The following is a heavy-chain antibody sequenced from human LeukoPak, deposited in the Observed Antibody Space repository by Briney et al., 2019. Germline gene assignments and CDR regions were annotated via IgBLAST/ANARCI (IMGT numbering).Heavy chain of an antibody. CDR2: ISGSGGST. D-gene: IGHD6-13*01. J-gene: IGHJ4*02. CDR3: AKERSPRTATAFDF. Sequence: GGSLRLSCAASGFTFSSYAMSWVRQAPGKGLEWVSAISGSGGSTYYADSVKGRFTISRDNSQNRLYLQMNSLTADDTAVYYCAKERSPRTATAFDFWGQGTLVTVSS. CDR1: GFTFSSYA. V-gene: IGHV3-23*01.